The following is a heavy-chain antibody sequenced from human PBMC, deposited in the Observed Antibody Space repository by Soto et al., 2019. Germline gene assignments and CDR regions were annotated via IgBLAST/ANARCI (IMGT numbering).Heavy chain of an antibody. CDR3: AKGEGYKWNYEFDP. CDR1: GFTFSDYY. CDR2: ISDSSSNA. Sequence: GGSLRLSCAASGFTFSDYYMSWIRQAPGKGLEWVSYISDSSSNANYGDSVKGRFTISRDNAKNLLYLQMNSLRAEDTAVYYCAKGEGYKWNYEFDPWGQGTLVTVSS. D-gene: IGHD1-7*01. V-gene: IGHV3-11*06. J-gene: IGHJ5*02.